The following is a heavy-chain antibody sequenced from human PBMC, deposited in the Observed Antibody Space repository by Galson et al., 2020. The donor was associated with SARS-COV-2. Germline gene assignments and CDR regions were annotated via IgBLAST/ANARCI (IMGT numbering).Heavy chain of an antibody. CDR3: ASELRDNFDY. D-gene: IGHD4-17*01. CDR2: ISYDGSNK. Sequence: LSLTCAASGFTFSSYAMHWVRQAPGKGLEWVAVISYDGSNKYYADSVKGRFTISRDNSKNTLYLQMNSLRAEDTAVYYCASELRDNFDYWGQGTLVTVSS. J-gene: IGHJ4*02. V-gene: IGHV3-30*04. CDR1: GFTFSSYA.